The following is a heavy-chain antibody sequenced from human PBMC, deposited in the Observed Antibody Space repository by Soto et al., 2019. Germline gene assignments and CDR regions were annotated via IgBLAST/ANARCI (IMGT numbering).Heavy chain of an antibody. Sequence: SETLSLTCAVYGVSFSGYYWSWIRQPPGKGLEWIGEINHSGSTNYNPSLKSRVTISVDTSKNQFSLKLSSVTAADTAVYYCARGLYPGVVPAAMWLWGQGTLVTVSS. CDR2: INHSGST. CDR1: GVSFSGYY. J-gene: IGHJ4*02. D-gene: IGHD2-2*01. V-gene: IGHV4-34*01. CDR3: ARGLYPGVVPAAMWL.